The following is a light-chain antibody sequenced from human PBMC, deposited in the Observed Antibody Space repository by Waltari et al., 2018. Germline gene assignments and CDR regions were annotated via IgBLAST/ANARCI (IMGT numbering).Light chain of an antibody. J-gene: IGKJ4*01. Sequence: DIVLTQSQAILSLSPGERASLSCRASQGVTNYLAWYQQKPGQAPRLLIYDTSNRATGIPARFSGSGFGTDFTLTISSLEPEDFAVYYCQQRRDWPLTFGGGTKVEIK. CDR3: QQRRDWPLT. CDR1: QGVTNY. V-gene: IGKV3-11*01. CDR2: DTS.